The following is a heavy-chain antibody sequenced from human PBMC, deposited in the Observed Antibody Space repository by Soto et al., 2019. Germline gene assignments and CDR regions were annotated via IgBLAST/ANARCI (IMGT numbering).Heavy chain of an antibody. D-gene: IGHD2-21*01. CDR2: IYYSGST. CDR3: AASCVGCGGFNYYGMDV. CDR1: GGSISSGGYS. J-gene: IGHJ6*02. V-gene: IGHV4-31*11. Sequence: SETLSLTCAVSGGSISSGGYSWSWIRQPPGKGLEWIGYIYYSGSTYYNPSLKSRVTMSVDTSKNQFSLKLSSVTAADTAVYYCAASCVGCGGFNYYGMDVWGQGTTVTVSS.